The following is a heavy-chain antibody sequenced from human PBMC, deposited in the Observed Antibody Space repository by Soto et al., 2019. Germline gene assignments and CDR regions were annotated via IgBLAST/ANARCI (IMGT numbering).Heavy chain of an antibody. CDR3: ARGVRGLSIAAAEVWFDP. CDR1: RYTFTSYD. D-gene: IGHD6-13*01. CDR2: MNPNSGNT. V-gene: IGHV1-8*01. Sequence: ASEPVSFQASRYTFTSYDINWLRQATRQGLEWMGWMNPNSGNTGYAQKFQGRVTMTRNTSISTAYMELSSLRSEDTAVHYCARGVRGLSIAAAEVWFDPWGQGTLVTVSS. J-gene: IGHJ5*02.